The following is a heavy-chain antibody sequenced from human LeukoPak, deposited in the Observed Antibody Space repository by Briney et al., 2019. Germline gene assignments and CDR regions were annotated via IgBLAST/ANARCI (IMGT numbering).Heavy chain of an antibody. V-gene: IGHV3-64*01. J-gene: IGHJ2*01. CDR2: ISSDGGST. D-gene: IGHD1-26*01. CDR1: GIIFSNYA. CDR3: ARGRQGAKTRYFDL. Sequence: GGSLRLSCAASGIIFSNYAMHWVRQGPGKGLECISTISSDGGSTYCANSVKGRFTISRDNSKNTLYLQMGSLRAEDMAVYYCARGRQGAKTRYFDLWGRGTRVTVSS.